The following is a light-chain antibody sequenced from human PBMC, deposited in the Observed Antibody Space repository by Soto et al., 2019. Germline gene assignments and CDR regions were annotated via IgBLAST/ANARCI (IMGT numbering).Light chain of an antibody. CDR2: GAS. CDR3: QQYGSSPQT. Sequence: EIVLTQSPGTLSLSPGERVTLSCRASQSVSSTYLAWYQQKPGQAPRLLIYGASSRATGIPDRFSGSGSGTDFTLTISRLEPEDLAVYYCQQYGSSPQTFGQGTKVEIK. J-gene: IGKJ1*01. V-gene: IGKV3-20*01. CDR1: QSVSSTY.